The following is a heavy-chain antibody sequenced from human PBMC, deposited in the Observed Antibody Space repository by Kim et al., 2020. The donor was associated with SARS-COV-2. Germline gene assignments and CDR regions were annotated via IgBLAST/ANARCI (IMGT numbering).Heavy chain of an antibody. Sequence: PSLKSRVTISVDTSKNQFSLKLSSVTAADTAVYYCARGPSSSGYYYEFDYWGQGTLVTVSS. V-gene: IGHV4-34*01. J-gene: IGHJ4*02. CDR3: ARGPSSSGYYYEFDY. D-gene: IGHD3-22*01.